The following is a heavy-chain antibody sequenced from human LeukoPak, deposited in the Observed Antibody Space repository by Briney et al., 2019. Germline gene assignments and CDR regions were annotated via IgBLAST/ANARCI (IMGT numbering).Heavy chain of an antibody. J-gene: IGHJ4*02. D-gene: IGHD5/OR15-5a*01. V-gene: IGHV4-30-2*01. CDR2: ISDSGTT. CDR1: GGSISSGGHC. CDR3: ARVYDASVLYFDY. Sequence: SETLPLTCAVSGGSISSGGHCWSWIRPPPGKGLDWLGYISDSGTTYSYLSRKVRVTISAYRSKIQLSLHLDSVTDAASDLYYSARVYDASVLYFDYWGRGTLVTVSS.